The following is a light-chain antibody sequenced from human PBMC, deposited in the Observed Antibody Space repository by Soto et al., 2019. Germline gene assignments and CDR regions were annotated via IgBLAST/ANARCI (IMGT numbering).Light chain of an antibody. CDR1: QSVLDSSSGKSY. CDR2: WAS. V-gene: IGKV4-1*01. CDR3: QQYYHLWS. Sequence: DFVMTQSPDSLAVSLGERATISCKSSQSVLDSSSGKSYLAWYQQKLGQPPRLLIYWASTRESGVPDRFSAGGSGADFTLTISSLQAEDVAIYYCQQYYHLWSFVQGTKVEIK. J-gene: IGKJ1*01.